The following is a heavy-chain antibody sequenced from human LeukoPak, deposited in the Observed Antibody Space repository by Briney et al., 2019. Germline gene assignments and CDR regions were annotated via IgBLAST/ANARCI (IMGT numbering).Heavy chain of an antibody. V-gene: IGHV3-33*08. J-gene: IGHJ4*02. CDR3: ARAFLAVTGTSDY. Sequence: GRSLRLSCAASGFTFSSYGMHWVRQAPGKGLEWVAVIWYDGSNKYYADSVKGRFTISRDNSKNTLYLQMNSQRAEDTAVYYCARAFLAVTGTSDYWGQGTLVTVSS. CDR2: IWYDGSNK. CDR1: GFTFSSYG. D-gene: IGHD6-19*01.